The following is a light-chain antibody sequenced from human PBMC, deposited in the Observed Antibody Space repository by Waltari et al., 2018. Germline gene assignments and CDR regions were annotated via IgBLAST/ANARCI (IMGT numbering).Light chain of an antibody. J-gene: IGKJ4*01. CDR2: GAS. CDR1: QSVSSSY. Sequence: EIVLTLSPGTLSLSPAERATLSCRASQSVSSSYLAWYQQKPGQAPRLLIYGASSRATGIPDRFSGSGSGTDFTLTISRLEPEDFAVYYCQQYGSSGGLTFGGGTKVEIK. V-gene: IGKV3-20*01. CDR3: QQYGSSGGLT.